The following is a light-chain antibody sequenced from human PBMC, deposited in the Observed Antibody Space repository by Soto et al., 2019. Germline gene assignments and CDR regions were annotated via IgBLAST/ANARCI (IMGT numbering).Light chain of an antibody. CDR3: QTWGTGPWV. CDR1: SGHSSYA. Sequence: QPVLTQSPSASASLGASVKLTCTLSSGHSSYAIAWHQQQPEKGPRYLMKLNSDGSHSKGDGIPDRFSGSSSGAERYLTISSLQSEDEADYYFQTWGTGPWVFGGGTKVTVL. J-gene: IGLJ3*02. V-gene: IGLV4-69*01. CDR2: LNSDGSH.